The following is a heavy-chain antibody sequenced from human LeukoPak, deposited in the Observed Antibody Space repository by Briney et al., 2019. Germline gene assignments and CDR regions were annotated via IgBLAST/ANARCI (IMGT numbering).Heavy chain of an antibody. CDR3: ARWKGTEGLDY. V-gene: IGHV3-7*01. CDR1: GFPFIEYS. CDR2: IKQDGSEK. J-gene: IGHJ4*02. Sequence: GGSLRLSRTASGFPFIEYSMNWVRQAPGKGLEWVANIKQDGSEKYYVDSVKGRFTISRDNAKNSLYLQMNSLRAEDTAVYYCARWKGTEGLDYWGQGTLVTVSS. D-gene: IGHD1/OR15-1a*01.